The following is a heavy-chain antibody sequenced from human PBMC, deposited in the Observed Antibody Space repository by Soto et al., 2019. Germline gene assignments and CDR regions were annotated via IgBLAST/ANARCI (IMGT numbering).Heavy chain of an antibody. CDR1: GGSFSGYY. V-gene: IGHV4-34*01. CDR3: ARRRITMVRGVKRPDYYYYGMDV. D-gene: IGHD3-10*01. J-gene: IGHJ6*02. CDR2: INHSGST. Sequence: SATLSLSCAVYGGSFSGYYWSWIRQPPGKGLEWIGEINHSGSTNYNPSLKSRVTISVDTSKNQFSLKLSSVTAADTAVYYCARRRITMVRGVKRPDYYYYGMDVWGQGTTVTVSS.